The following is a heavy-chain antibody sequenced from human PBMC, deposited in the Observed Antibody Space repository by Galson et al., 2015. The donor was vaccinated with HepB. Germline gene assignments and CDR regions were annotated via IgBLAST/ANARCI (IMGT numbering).Heavy chain of an antibody. D-gene: IGHD1-26*01. CDR1: GGSMSSYY. CDR3: ARGDRIGDPIRTPFDI. Sequence: SETLSLTCSVSGGSMSSYYWNLIRQPAGKGLEWIGRIYSTGRTDYNPSLENRATMSIDTSKNQFSLKLTSVTAADTAVYYCARGDRIGDPIRTPFDIWGQGTKVTVS. CDR2: IYSTGRT. V-gene: IGHV4-4*07. J-gene: IGHJ3*02.